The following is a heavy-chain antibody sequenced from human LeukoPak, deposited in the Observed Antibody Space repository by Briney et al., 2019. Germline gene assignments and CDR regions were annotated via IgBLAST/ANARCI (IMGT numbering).Heavy chain of an antibody. CDR3: ARLEKYNYDSSGYYLGGYFDY. J-gene: IGHJ4*02. CDR2: ISAYSGDT. D-gene: IGHD3-22*01. Sequence: ASVKVSCKPSGYYFNNFGNSLVPQAPGQGLEWMGWISAYSGDTNYAQKLQGRVTMTTDTSTSTAYMELRSLRSDDTAVYYCARLEKYNYDSSGYYLGGYFDYWGQGTLVTVSS. CDR1: GYYFNNFG. V-gene: IGHV1-18*01.